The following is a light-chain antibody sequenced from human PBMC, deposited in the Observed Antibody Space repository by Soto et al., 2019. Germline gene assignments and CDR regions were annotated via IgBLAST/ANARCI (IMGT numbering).Light chain of an antibody. Sequence: QSVLTQPASVSGSPGESITISCTGTSSDVGGRDWVSWYQQHPGKAPKLMIYDVSHRPSGISDRFSGSKFVNTASLTISGLQADDEADYFCCSYATGSIYVFGTGTKLTVL. CDR2: DVS. CDR1: SSDVGGRDW. J-gene: IGLJ1*01. V-gene: IGLV2-14*03. CDR3: CSYATGSIYV.